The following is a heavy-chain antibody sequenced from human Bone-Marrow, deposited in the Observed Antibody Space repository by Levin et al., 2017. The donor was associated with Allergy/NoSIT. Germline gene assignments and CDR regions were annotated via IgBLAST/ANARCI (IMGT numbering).Heavy chain of an antibody. Sequence: SQTLSLTCTVSGGSISSSYWSWIRQPPGKALEYLGNVYYTGSTNYNPSLKSRLTISVDSSKNQFSLILTSVTAADTAGYYFARGLAVATPWFDPWGQGTLVIVSS. J-gene: IGHJ5*02. CDR3: ARGLAVATPWFDP. D-gene: IGHD6-19*01. CDR2: VYYTGST. V-gene: IGHV4-59*01. CDR1: GGSISSSY.